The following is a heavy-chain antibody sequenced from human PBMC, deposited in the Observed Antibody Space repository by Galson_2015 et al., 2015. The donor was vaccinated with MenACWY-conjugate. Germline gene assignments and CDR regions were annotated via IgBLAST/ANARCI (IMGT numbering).Heavy chain of an antibody. CDR3: ARHPPGGRGMDV. V-gene: IGHV5-51*01. CDR2: IDPHNSNT. J-gene: IGHJ6*02. D-gene: IGHD1-26*01. Sequence: QSGAEVKKPGESLKISCTGSGYSFTNYWIGWVRQMPGRGLEWMGLIDPHNSNTRYSPSFQGQVTISADESISTAFLQWSSLKASDTATYYCARHPPGGRGMDVWGRGTTVTVSS. CDR1: GYSFTNYW.